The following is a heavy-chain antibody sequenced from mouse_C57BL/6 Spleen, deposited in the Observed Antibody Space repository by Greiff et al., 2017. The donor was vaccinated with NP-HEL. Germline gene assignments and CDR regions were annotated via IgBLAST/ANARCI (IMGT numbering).Heavy chain of an antibody. J-gene: IGHJ4*01. CDR2: ISSGSSTI. V-gene: IGHV5-17*01. Sequence: EVKLVESGGGLVKPGGSLKLSCAASGFTFSDYGMHWVRQAPEKGLEWVAYISSGSSTIYYADTVKGRFTIARDNAKNTLFLQMTSLRSEDTAMYYCARDYYGSSMAMDYWGQGTSVTVSS. CDR1: GFTFSDYG. CDR3: ARDYYGSSMAMDY. D-gene: IGHD1-1*01.